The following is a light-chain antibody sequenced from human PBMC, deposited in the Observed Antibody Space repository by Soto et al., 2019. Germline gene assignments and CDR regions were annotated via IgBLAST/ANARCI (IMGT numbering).Light chain of an antibody. CDR2: DVS. CDR1: QTITDW. J-gene: IGKJ2*03. V-gene: IGKV1-5*01. CDR3: QQYNSYVYS. Sequence: DIQLTQSPSTLSASVGDRVTITCRANQTITDWLAWYQQKPGKAPTLLAFDVSDLHTGIPSRFSGSGSGTEFTLTISSLQPDDFATYHCQQYNSYVYSFGQGTRLEI.